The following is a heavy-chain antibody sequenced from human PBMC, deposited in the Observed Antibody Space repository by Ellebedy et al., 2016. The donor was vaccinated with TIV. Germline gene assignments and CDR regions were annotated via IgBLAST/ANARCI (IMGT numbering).Heavy chain of an antibody. CDR2: IYDSGST. V-gene: IGHV4-59*11. Sequence: GSLRLSXTVSGGSISSHYWSWIRQSPGKGLEWIGYIYDSGSTNYNPSLKSRVTISVDTSKNQISLKLSSVTAADTAVYYCARFRPHCGGNTCYKNAFETWGQGTLVTVSS. J-gene: IGHJ3*02. D-gene: IGHD2-21*01. CDR1: GGSISSHY. CDR3: ARFRPHCGGNTCYKNAFET.